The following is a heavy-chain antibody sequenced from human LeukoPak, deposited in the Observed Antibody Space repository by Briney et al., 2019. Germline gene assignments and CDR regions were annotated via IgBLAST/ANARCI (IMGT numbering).Heavy chain of an antibody. CDR3: ARETYSSGWHDAFDF. Sequence: GGSLRLSCAASGFTFSSYEMNWVRQAPGKGLEWVSYISSSGSTIYYADSVKGRFTISRDNAKNSLYLQMNSLRVEDTALYYCARETYSSGWHDAFDFWGQGAMVTVSS. CDR1: GFTFSSYE. J-gene: IGHJ3*01. D-gene: IGHD6-19*01. CDR2: ISSSGSTI. V-gene: IGHV3-48*03.